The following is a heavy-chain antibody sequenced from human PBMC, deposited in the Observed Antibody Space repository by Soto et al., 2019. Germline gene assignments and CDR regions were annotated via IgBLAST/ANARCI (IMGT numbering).Heavy chain of an antibody. CDR1: GFTVSSNY. CDR2: IYSGGST. V-gene: IGHV3-53*04. Sequence: GGSLRLSCAASGFTVSSNYMSWVRQAPGKGLEWVSVIYSGGSTYYADSVKGRFTISRHNSKNTLYLQMNSLRAEDTVVYYCARGAVAGTGDYFDYWGQGTLVTVSS. D-gene: IGHD6-19*01. CDR3: ARGAVAGTGDYFDY. J-gene: IGHJ4*02.